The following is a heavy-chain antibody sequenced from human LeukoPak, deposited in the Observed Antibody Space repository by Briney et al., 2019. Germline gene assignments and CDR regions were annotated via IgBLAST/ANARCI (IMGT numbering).Heavy chain of an antibody. CDR2: LSSDGSNE. Sequence: GRSLRLSCIASXFTFSNFGMHWVRQAPGEGLEWVAMLSSDGSNEYYGDSVRGRFTISRDTSKNTLYLQMDSLRGEDTAVYYCAKDEAMYSSGPLEYWGQGTLVTVSS. CDR3: AKDEAMYSSGPLEY. CDR1: XFTFSNFG. J-gene: IGHJ4*02. D-gene: IGHD6-25*01. V-gene: IGHV3-30*18.